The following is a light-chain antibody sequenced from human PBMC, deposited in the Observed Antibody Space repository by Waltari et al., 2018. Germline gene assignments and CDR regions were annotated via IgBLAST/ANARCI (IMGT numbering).Light chain of an antibody. Sequence: QSVLTQPPSVSGAPGQRVTISCTGSSSNIGAGHHVHWYQQLPRAAPKLLIYGSTSRRFGGPARGSGSASGTSASLTSSGLQDEDEDDYYCCANAGSGTDVFGSGTKVTVL. CDR2: GST. CDR3: CANAGSGTDV. J-gene: IGLJ1*01. V-gene: IGLV1-40*01. CDR1: SSNIGAGHH.